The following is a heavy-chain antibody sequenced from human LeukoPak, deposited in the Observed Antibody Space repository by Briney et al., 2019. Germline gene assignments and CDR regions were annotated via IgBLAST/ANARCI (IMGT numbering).Heavy chain of an antibody. CDR1: GYIFTKYV. J-gene: IGHJ4*02. CDR2: IKAGNSDT. V-gene: IGHV1-3*01. CDR3: ARDDRGDTCYPEGY. Sequence: ASVKVSCKASGYIFTKYVVHWVRQAPGQRPEWMGWIKAGNSDTKYSQNFQDRLTITRDTSASTVYMELSSLTSEDTALYYCARDDRGDTCYPEGYWGQGTLVTVSS. D-gene: IGHD2-21*02.